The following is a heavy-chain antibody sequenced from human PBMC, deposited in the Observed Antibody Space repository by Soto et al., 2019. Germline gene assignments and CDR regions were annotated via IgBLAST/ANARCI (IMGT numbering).Heavy chain of an antibody. V-gene: IGHV3-23*01. J-gene: IGHJ4*02. Sequence: EVQLLESGGGLVEPGGSLRLSCAASGFSFSSFGISWVRQAPGKGLEWVSGISGSAIGTSYADSVKGRFTISRDNSMNTLYLQMNSLRAEDTALYYCAKELIEGGSYYGVVDHWGQGTLVTVSS. CDR2: ISGSAIGT. CDR1: GFSFSSFG. CDR3: AKELIEGGSYYGVVDH. D-gene: IGHD1-26*01.